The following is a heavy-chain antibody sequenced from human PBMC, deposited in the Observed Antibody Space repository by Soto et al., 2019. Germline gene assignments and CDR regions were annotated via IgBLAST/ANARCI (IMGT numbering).Heavy chain of an antibody. Sequence: SETLFLTCRVSGASISDTLYPCGWVRQSPGKGLELIGSIHYSGPTQIHPDLKTRVTISVDRSQNEFYLRLRSVPAADTAIYFCARHLNAGAAAMAFWGQGIL. J-gene: IGHJ4*02. CDR2: IHYSGPT. V-gene: IGHV4-39*01. CDR1: GASISDTLYP. CDR3: ARHLNAGAAAMAF. D-gene: IGHD6-19*01.